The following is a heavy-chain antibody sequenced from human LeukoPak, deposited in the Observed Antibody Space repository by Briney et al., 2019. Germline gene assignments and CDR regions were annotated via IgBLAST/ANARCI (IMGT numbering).Heavy chain of an antibody. CDR1: GFTFSSYA. J-gene: IGHJ4*02. CDR2: ISYDGSNK. V-gene: IGHV3-30*04. D-gene: IGHD3-22*01. Sequence: GGSLRLSCAASGFTFSSYAMHWVRQAPGKGLEWVAVISYDGSNKYYADSVKGRFTISRDNSKNTLYLQMNSMRAEDTAVYYCASRKLPYYDSSGYWVDYWGQGTLVTVSS. CDR3: ASRKLPYYDSSGYWVDY.